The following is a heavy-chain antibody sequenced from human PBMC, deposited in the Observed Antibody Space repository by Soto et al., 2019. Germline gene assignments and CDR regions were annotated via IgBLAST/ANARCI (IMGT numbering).Heavy chain of an antibody. V-gene: IGHV4-61*01. CDR3: ARDFTDSSGPTLGMGV. CDR2: VYYSGTT. Sequence: PSETLSLTCTVSGGSVSSGSHYWSWILHPPGKGLEWIGYVYYSGTTNYNPSLKSRVTISVDTSRNQFSLKLSSVTAADTAVYYCARDFTDSSGPTLGMGVWGQGTTVTVSS. J-gene: IGHJ6*02. D-gene: IGHD6-19*01. CDR1: GGSVSSGSHY.